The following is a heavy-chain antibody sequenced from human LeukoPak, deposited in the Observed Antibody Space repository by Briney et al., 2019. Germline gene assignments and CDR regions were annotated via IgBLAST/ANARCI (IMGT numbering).Heavy chain of an antibody. CDR1: GGSFSGYY. CDR2: INHSGST. Sequence: PSETLSLTCAVYGGSFSGYYWSWLRQPPGKGLERIGEINHSGSTNYNPSLKSRVTISVDTSKNQFSLKLSSVTAADTAVYYCARVEYSSSLDYWGQGTLVTVSS. J-gene: IGHJ4*02. V-gene: IGHV4-34*01. CDR3: ARVEYSSSLDY. D-gene: IGHD6-6*01.